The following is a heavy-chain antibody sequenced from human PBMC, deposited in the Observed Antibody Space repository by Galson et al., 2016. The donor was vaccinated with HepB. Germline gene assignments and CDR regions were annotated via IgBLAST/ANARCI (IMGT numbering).Heavy chain of an antibody. J-gene: IGHJ6*02. V-gene: IGHV4-4*02. CDR1: GASIISRDW. Sequence: SETLSLTCGVSGASIISRDWWTWVRQPPGKGLEWIGQVYHSGTTNYSPSLKSRVTISVDTSKNQFSLKLSSVTAADTAVYYCARYCNGDCSYAMDVWGQGTTVTVSS. D-gene: IGHD2-15*01. CDR2: VYHSGTT. CDR3: ARYCNGDCSYAMDV.